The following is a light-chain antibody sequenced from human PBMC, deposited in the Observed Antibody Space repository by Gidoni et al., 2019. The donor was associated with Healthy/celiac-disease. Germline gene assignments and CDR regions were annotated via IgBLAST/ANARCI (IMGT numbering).Light chain of an antibody. CDR1: QGISSE. CDR2: AAS. CDR3: QQLNSYPWT. V-gene: IGKV1-9*01. J-gene: IGKJ1*01. Sequence: DIQLTQSPSFLSASVGDRVTITCRASQGISSELAWYQQKPGTAPKLLIYAASTLQGGVPSRCRGSGSGTEFTLTTSSLQPEDFATYYCQQLNSYPWTFGQXTKVEIK.